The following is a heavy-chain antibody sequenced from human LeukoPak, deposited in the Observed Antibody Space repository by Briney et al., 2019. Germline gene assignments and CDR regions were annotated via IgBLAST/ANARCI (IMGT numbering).Heavy chain of an antibody. CDR2: INPNSGGT. J-gene: IGHJ5*02. Sequence: ASVKVSCKASGYTFTGYYMHWVRQAPGQGLEWMGWINPNSGGTNYAQKFQGRVTMTTDTSTSTAYMELRSLRSDDTAVYYCARARNYYGSGSYYGSWFDPWGQGTLVTVSS. CDR3: ARARNYYGSGSYYGSWFDP. V-gene: IGHV1-2*02. CDR1: GYTFTGYY. D-gene: IGHD3-10*01.